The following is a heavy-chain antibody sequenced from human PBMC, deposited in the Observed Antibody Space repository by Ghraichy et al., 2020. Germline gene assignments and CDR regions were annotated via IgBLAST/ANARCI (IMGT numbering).Heavy chain of an antibody. V-gene: IGHV4-59*01. J-gene: IGHJ3*02. D-gene: IGHD3-10*01. CDR1: GGSISSYY. Sequence: SETLSLTCTVSGGSISSYYWSWIRQPPGEGLEWIGYVFYTGSTNYNPSLKSRVTISLDTSKNQFSLKLSSVTAADTAVYYCARDLPTAYYYGSGSAFDIWGQGTIVTVSS. CDR2: VFYTGST. CDR3: ARDLPTAYYYGSGSAFDI.